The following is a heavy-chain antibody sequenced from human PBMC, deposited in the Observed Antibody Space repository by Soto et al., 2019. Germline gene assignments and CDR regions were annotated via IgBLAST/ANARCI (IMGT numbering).Heavy chain of an antibody. CDR3: ARESLILTRKFAY. J-gene: IGHJ4*02. D-gene: IGHD2-2*01. Sequence: PSQTLSLTCAISGDSVSTNTAAWNWIRQSPSRGLEWLGRTYYRSKWYNDYAVSVQSRITINPDTSKNQFSLHLHSVTPDDTAVYYCARESLILTRKFAYGGKGTLVTVSS. CDR1: GDSVSTNTAA. V-gene: IGHV6-1*01. CDR2: TYYRSKWYN.